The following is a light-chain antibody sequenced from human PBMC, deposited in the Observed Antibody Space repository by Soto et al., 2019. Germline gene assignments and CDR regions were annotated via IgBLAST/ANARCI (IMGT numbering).Light chain of an antibody. J-gene: IGLJ1*01. Sequence: QSALTQPAAVSGSPGQSITISCTGTSSDVGGYNYDSWYQQHPGKAPKLMIYDVSNRPSGVSNRFSGSKSGNTASLTISGLQAEDEADYYCSSYTSSSLGVFGTGTKLTVL. CDR1: SSDVGGYNY. V-gene: IGLV2-14*01. CDR2: DVS. CDR3: SSYTSSSLGV.